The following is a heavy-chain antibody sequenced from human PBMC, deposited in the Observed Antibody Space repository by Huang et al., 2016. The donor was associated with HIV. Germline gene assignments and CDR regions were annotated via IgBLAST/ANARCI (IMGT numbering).Heavy chain of an antibody. V-gene: IGHV2-5*02. CDR1: GFSPTTPGVS. CDR2: IYSDDDK. CDR3: AHSVGTLDY. Sequence: QIALKESGPTLVKPTQTLTLTCTFSGFSPTTPGVSVGWIRQPPGKALEWLALIYSDDDKRYSPSLKSRLTIAKDTARKQVVLTMTKMAPVDTATYYCAHSVGTLDYWGQGTLVTVSS. J-gene: IGHJ4*02. D-gene: IGHD1-1*01.